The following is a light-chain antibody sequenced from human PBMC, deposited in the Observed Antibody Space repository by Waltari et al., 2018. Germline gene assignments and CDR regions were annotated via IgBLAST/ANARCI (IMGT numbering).Light chain of an antibody. CDR2: GAS. CDR3: QQYNKWPLT. Sequence: EIVMTQALATLSVSPGERANLSCRASQSINSNLAWYQQKPCQAPRLLIYGASTRATCIPARFSGSGSGTEFPLTISSLQSEDFAVYYCQQYNKWPLTFGQGTRLEIK. V-gene: IGKV3D-15*01. CDR1: QSINSN. J-gene: IGKJ5*01.